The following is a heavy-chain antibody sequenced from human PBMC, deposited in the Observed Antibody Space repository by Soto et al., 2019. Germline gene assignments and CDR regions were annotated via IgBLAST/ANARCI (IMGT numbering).Heavy chain of an antibody. V-gene: IGHV1-69*12. J-gene: IGHJ6*02. Sequence: QVQLVQSGAEVKKPGSSVKVSCKASGGTFSSYAISWVRQAPGQGLEWMGGIIPIFGTANYAQKFQGRVTISADESTSTAYMELSSLRSEDTAVYYCARDPPYYDSDPNYYYYYYGMDVWGQGTTVTVSS. CDR3: ARDPPYYDSDPNYYYYYYGMDV. CDR1: GGTFSSYA. D-gene: IGHD3-3*01. CDR2: IIPIFGTA.